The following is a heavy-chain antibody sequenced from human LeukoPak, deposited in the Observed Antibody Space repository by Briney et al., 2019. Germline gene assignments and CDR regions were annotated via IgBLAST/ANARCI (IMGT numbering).Heavy chain of an antibody. D-gene: IGHD1/OR15-1a*01. Sequence: GGSLRLSCAASGFTVSSNYMSWVRQAPGKGLEWVSVIYSGGSTYYADSVKGRFTISRVNSKNTLYLQMNSLRAEDTAVYYCARGSITGTYFDYWGQGTLVTVSS. CDR1: GFTVSSNY. J-gene: IGHJ4*02. CDR2: IYSGGST. CDR3: ARGSITGTYFDY. V-gene: IGHV3-66*02.